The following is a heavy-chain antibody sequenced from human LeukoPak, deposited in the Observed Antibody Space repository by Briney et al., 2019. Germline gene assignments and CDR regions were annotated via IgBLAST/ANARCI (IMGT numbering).Heavy chain of an antibody. Sequence: PSETLSLTCAVYGGSFSGYYWSWIRQPPGKGLEWIGEINHSGSTNYNPSLKSRVTISVDTSKNQFSLKLSSVTAADTAVYYCARDLSAIAVAGIDPWGQGTLVTVSS. V-gene: IGHV4-34*01. CDR1: GGSFSGYY. CDR3: ARDLSAIAVAGIDP. CDR2: INHSGST. J-gene: IGHJ5*02. D-gene: IGHD6-19*01.